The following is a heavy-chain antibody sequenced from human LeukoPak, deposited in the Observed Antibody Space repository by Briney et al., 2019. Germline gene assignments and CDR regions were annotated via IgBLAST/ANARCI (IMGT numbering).Heavy chain of an antibody. Sequence: PGGSLRLSCAASVFTFSSYGMHWVRQAPGKGLVGVSRMNSDGRSTSYADSVKGRFTISRDNARNTLYLQVNDLRADDAAVYDCEKGGGCYASPGFHYWGQGILVTVSS. CDR1: VFTFSSYG. CDR3: EKGGGCYASPGFHY. D-gene: IGHD3-3*01. CDR2: MNSDGRST. J-gene: IGHJ4*02. V-gene: IGHV3-74*01.